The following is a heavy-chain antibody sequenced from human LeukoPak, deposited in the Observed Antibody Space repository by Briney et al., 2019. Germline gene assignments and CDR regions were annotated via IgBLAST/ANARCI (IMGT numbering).Heavy chain of an antibody. D-gene: IGHD1-1*01. CDR1: GFTFSSYA. J-gene: IGHJ5*02. Sequence: PGGSLRLSCAASGFTFSSYAMLWVRQAPGKGLEWVTVISYDGTNKYYADSVKGRFTISRDNSKNTLYLQMNSLRAEDTAVYYCARDRTGTGWFDPWGQGTLVTVSS. CDR3: ARDRTGTGWFDP. V-gene: IGHV3-30-3*01. CDR2: ISYDGTNK.